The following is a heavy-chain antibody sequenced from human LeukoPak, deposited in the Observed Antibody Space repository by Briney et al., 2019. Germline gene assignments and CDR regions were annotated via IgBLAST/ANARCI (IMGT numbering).Heavy chain of an antibody. Sequence: GGSLRLSCAASGFTFSSYWMSWVRQAPGKGLEWVANIKQDGSEKYYVDSVKGRFTISRDNAKNPLYLQMNSLRAEDTAVYYCARRGWFGEFLDYYYYGMDVWGKGTTVTVSS. CDR2: IKQDGSEK. D-gene: IGHD3-10*01. CDR3: ARRGWFGEFLDYYYYGMDV. V-gene: IGHV3-7*03. CDR1: GFTFSSYW. J-gene: IGHJ6*04.